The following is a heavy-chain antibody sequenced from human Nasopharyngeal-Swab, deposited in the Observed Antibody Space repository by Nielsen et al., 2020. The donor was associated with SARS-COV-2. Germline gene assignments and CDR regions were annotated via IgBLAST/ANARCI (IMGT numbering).Heavy chain of an antibody. D-gene: IGHD2-15*01. CDR3: ARGGDPREVVAATDCFDP. CDR2: INPGGGSA. J-gene: IGHJ5*02. Sequence: WVRQAPGQRLEWMGIINPGGGSARYSQNFQGRVTMTRDTSTGTVYMELSSLRSEDTAVYYCARGGDPREVVAATDCFDPWGQGTLVTVSS. V-gene: IGHV1-46*01.